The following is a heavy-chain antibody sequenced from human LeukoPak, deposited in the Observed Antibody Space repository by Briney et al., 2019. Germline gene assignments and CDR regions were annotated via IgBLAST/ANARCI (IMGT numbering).Heavy chain of an antibody. Sequence: SETLSLTCAVYGVSFSGYYWSWVRQSPERGLEWIGEINDRGHTNYNPSLKSRLTLSVDTSKKQFSLKLRSVTAADTAIYFCARDPTTVYNVAYYSDFGGQGTLVTVSP. CDR3: ARDPTTVYNVAYYSDF. CDR1: GVSFSGYY. D-gene: IGHD4-17*01. J-gene: IGHJ4*02. V-gene: IGHV4-34*01. CDR2: INDRGHT.